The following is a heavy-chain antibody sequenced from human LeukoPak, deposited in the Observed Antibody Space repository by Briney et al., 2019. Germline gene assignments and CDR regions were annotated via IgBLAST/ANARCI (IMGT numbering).Heavy chain of an antibody. J-gene: IGHJ4*02. CDR3: ARDGDTSGYSD. Sequence: GGSLRLSCGGSGFTFSNYWMSWVRQAPGKGLEWVANIKQDGSEKYYVDSVKGRFTISRDNAKNSLYLQMNSLRAEDTAVYYCARDGDTSGYSDWGQGNLVTVSS. CDR1: GFTFSNYW. V-gene: IGHV3-7*01. CDR2: IKQDGSEK. D-gene: IGHD3-3*01.